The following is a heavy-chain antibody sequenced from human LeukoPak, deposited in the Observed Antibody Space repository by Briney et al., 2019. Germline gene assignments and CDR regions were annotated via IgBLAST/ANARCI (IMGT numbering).Heavy chain of an antibody. J-gene: IGHJ4*02. D-gene: IGHD1-1*01. V-gene: IGHV1-69*04. CDR1: GGTFSSYA. CDR2: IIPILGIA. Sequence: SVKVSCKASGGTFSSYAISWVRQAPGQGLEWMGRIIPILGIANYAQKFQGRVTITADKSTSTAYMELSSLRSEDTAVYYCARDTVSPSRYPAELSGDYWGQGTLVTVSS. CDR3: ARDTVSPSRYPAELSGDY.